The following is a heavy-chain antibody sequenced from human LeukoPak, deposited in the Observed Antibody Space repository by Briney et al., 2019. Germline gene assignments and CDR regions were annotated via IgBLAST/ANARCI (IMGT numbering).Heavy chain of an antibody. Sequence: GESLKISRKGSGYSFTNYLIGWVRQMPGRGLEWMGIIYPGDSDTRYSPSFQGRVTISADKSISTAYLQWTSLKASDTAIYYCARAHDMDVWGQGTTVAVSS. J-gene: IGHJ6*02. CDR1: GYSFTNYL. CDR3: ARAHDMDV. CDR2: IYPGDSDT. V-gene: IGHV5-51*01.